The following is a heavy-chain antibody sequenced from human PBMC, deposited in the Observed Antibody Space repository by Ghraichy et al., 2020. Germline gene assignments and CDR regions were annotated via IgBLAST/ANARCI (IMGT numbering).Heavy chain of an antibody. CDR2: IYYSGST. D-gene: IGHD5-12*01. Sequence: SQTLSLTCTVSGGSISSSSYYWGWIRQPPGKGLEWIGSIYYSGSTYYNPSLKSRVTISVDTSKNQFLLKLSSVTAADTAVYYCARHFSGYDPYYFDYWGQGTLVTVSS. CDR1: GGSISSSSYY. J-gene: IGHJ4*02. CDR3: ARHFSGYDPYYFDY. V-gene: IGHV4-39*01.